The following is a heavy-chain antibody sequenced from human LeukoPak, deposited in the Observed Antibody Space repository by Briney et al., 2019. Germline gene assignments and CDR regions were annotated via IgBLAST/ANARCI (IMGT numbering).Heavy chain of an antibody. D-gene: IGHD3-22*01. V-gene: IGHV3-30*18. CDR3: AKDYYDLHGYFDY. CDR2: ISYDGSNK. Sequence: GRSLRLSCAASGFTFSSYGMHWVRQAPGKGLEWVAVISYDGSNKYYADSVKGRFTISRDNSKNTLYLQMNSLRAEDTAVYYCAKDYYDLHGYFDYWGQGTLVAVSS. CDR1: GFTFSSYG. J-gene: IGHJ4*02.